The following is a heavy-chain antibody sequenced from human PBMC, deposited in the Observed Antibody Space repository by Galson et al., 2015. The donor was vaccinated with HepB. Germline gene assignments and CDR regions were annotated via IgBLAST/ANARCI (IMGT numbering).Heavy chain of an antibody. V-gene: IGHV3-30*18. D-gene: IGHD3-3*01. CDR3: AKDHSSYRRYFWSGYYTGY. CDR1: GFTFSSYG. CDR2: ISYDGSNK. Sequence: SLRLSCAASGFTFSSYGMHWVRQAPGKGLEWVAVISYDGSNKYYADSVKGRFTISRDNSKNTLYLQMNSLRAEDTAVYYCAKDHSSYRRYFWSGYYTGYWGQGTLVTVSS. J-gene: IGHJ4*02.